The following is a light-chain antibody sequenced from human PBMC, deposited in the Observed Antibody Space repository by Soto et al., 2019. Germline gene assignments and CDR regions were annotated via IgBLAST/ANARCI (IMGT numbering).Light chain of an antibody. V-gene: IGKV4-1*01. CDR2: WAS. CDR3: QQYYTTPWT. Sequence: DIVMTQSPDSLAVSLGERATINCKSSQNILYGSNNKNYLAWYQHKPGQPPKLVIYWASTRESGVPDRFSGSGSATDFTLTISSLQAEDVAVYYCQQYYTTPWTFGQGTKVEIK. J-gene: IGKJ1*01. CDR1: QNILYGSNNKNY.